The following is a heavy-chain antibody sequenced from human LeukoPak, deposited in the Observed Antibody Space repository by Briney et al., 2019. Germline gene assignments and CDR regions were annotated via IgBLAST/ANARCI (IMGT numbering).Heavy chain of an antibody. CDR3: ARNGCSSTSCYRYYGMDV. J-gene: IGHJ6*02. D-gene: IGHD2-2*01. CDR1: GYTFTSYG. Sequence: ASVKVSCKASGYTFTSYGISWVRQAPGQGLEWMGWISAYNGNTNYAQKLQGRVTMTTDTSTSTAYMEVRSLRSDDTAVYYCARNGCSSTSCYRYYGMDVWGQGTTVTVSS. CDR2: ISAYNGNT. V-gene: IGHV1-18*01.